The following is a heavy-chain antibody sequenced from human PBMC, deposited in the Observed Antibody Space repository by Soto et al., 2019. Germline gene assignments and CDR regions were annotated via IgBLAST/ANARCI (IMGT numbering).Heavy chain of an antibody. CDR2: IIPLLGTV. V-gene: IGHV1-69*01. Sequence: QVQLVQSGAEVKKPGSSVKISCMASGGTFSTYGVIWVRQAPGQGLEWMGGIIPLLGTVNYAQKFQGRVTIRADESITRAYMEMRGLSSDDTAVYFCARVADSRWLQLFDFWGQGTLVTVSS. D-gene: IGHD5-12*01. CDR1: GGTFSTYG. J-gene: IGHJ4*02. CDR3: ARVADSRWLQLFDF.